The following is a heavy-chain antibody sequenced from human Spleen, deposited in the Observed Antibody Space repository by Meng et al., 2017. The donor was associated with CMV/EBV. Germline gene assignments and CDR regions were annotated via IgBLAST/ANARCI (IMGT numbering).Heavy chain of an antibody. Sequence: KASGGTFSSHAITWVRQAPVQGLGWMGGVIPVFNTANSARKFRDRVTLTTDESTSTAYMELSSLRSEDTAVYYCATSGVRMTGYYTYWGQGTLVTVSS. D-gene: IGHD3-9*01. CDR2: VIPVFNTA. V-gene: IGHV1-69*05. CDR3: ATSGVRMTGYYTY. J-gene: IGHJ4*02. CDR1: GGTFSSHA.